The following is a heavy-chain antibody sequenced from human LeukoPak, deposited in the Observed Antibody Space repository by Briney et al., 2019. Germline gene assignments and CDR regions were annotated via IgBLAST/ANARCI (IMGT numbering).Heavy chain of an antibody. CDR1: DGSISTYY. J-gene: IGHJ4*02. CDR3: ATRSSTGYYLTWDY. V-gene: IGHV4-59*12. CDR2: IYYSGST. D-gene: IGHD3-22*01. Sequence: PSETLSLTCTVSDGSISTYYWSWMRQPPGRGLEWIGYIYYSGSTNHNPSLQSRVTISVDTSKNQFSLKLSSVTAADTAVYYCATRSSTGYYLTWDYWGQGTLVTVSS.